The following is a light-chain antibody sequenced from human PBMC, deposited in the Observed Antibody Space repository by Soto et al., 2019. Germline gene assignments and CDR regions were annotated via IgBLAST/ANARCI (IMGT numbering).Light chain of an antibody. J-gene: IGLJ1*01. CDR3: FSFTTECTHV. V-gene: IGLV2-14*01. Sequence: QSVLTQPASVSGSRRLWLTNSRIGSRTDIVAYNDVSWVHRYHLKAPRLISSEVSNRPSGVSNRFSGSESGAAASLTLSGLQTEEVADYSCFSFTTECTHVFGTGTKGT. CDR2: EVS. CDR1: RTDIVAYND.